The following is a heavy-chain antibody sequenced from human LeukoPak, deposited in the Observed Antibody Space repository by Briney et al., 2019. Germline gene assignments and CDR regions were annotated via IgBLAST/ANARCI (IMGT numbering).Heavy chain of an antibody. J-gene: IGHJ4*02. D-gene: IGHD3-10*01. CDR1: GFTSSSYG. CDR2: ISGSGVST. V-gene: IGHV3-23*01. CDR3: ARVTYGSGTYGAFDY. Sequence: GGSLRLSCAASGFTSSSYGMSWVRQAPGKGLEWVSAISGSGVSTYYADSVKGRFTISRDNSKNTLYLQMNSLRAEDTAVYYCARVTYGSGTYGAFDYWGQGTLVTVSS.